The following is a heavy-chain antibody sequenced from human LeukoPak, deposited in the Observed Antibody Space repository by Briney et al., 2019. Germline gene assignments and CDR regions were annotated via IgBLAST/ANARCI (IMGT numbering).Heavy chain of an antibody. Sequence: GGSLRLSCAASGFTFSTYSMNWVRQAPGKGLEWVSSISSSSSYIYYADSVKGRFTISRDNAKNSLYLQMNSLRAEDTAVYYCARDLDVTADYWGQGTLVTVSS. CDR3: ARDLDVTADY. CDR1: GFTFSTYS. V-gene: IGHV3-21*01. CDR2: ISSSSSYI. J-gene: IGHJ4*02. D-gene: IGHD1-20*01.